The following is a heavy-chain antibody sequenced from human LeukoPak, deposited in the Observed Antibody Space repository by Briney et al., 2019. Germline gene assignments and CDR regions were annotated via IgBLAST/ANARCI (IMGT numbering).Heavy chain of an antibody. CDR3: ARGLESIIIFY. D-gene: IGHD3/OR15-3a*01. CDR2: INHSGST. Sequence: SETLSLTCAVYGGSFSGYYWSWIRQPPGKGLEWIGEINHSGSTNYNPSLKSRVTISVDTSKNQFSLKLSSVTAADTAVYYCARGLESIIIFYWGQGTLVTVSS. CDR1: GGSFSGYY. J-gene: IGHJ4*02. V-gene: IGHV4-34*01.